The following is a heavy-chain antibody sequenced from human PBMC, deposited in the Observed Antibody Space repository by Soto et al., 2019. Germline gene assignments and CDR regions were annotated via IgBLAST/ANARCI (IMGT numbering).Heavy chain of an antibody. D-gene: IGHD3-10*01. CDR2: IYSGGST. Sequence: QVQLVESGGGVVQPGRSLRLSCAASGFTFSSYGMHWVRQAPGKGLEWVAVIYSGGSTYYADSVKGRFTISRDNSKNTLYLQMNSLRAEDTAVYYCARAAYYYGSGSYPYFDYWGQGTLVTVSS. J-gene: IGHJ4*02. CDR1: GFTFSSYG. V-gene: IGHV3-NL1*01. CDR3: ARAAYYYGSGSYPYFDY.